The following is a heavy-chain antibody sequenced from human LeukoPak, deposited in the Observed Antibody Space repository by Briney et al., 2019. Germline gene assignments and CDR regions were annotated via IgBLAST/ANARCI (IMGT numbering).Heavy chain of an antibody. J-gene: IGHJ4*02. CDR2: IGSGGSST. CDR1: GFTFSSYA. V-gene: IGHV3-23*01. CDR3: ARELVALDY. Sequence: PGGSLRLSCAASGFTFSSYAMSWVRQAPGKGLEWVSGIGSGGSSTYYADSVKGRFTISRDNSKDTLYLQLNSLRAEDTAVYYCARELVALDYWGQGTLVTVSS. D-gene: IGHD2-21*01.